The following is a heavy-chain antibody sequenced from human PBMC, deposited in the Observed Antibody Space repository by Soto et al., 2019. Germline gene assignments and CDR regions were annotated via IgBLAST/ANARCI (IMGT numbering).Heavy chain of an antibody. Sequence: GGSLRLSCAASGFTFSSYAMSWVRQAPGKGLESIGYIQDTGSTKYNPSLESRVTITIDTAKNTLYLQMSSLRAEDTAVYYCARVGIAVAGEYFGYWGQGTLVTVSS. V-gene: IGHV3-23*01. CDR2: IQDTGSTK. D-gene: IGHD6-19*01. J-gene: IGHJ4*02. CDR1: GFTFSSYA. CDR3: ARVGIAVAGEYFGY.